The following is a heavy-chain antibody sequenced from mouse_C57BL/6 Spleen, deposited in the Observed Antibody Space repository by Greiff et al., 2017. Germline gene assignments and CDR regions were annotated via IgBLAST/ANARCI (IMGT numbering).Heavy chain of an antibody. D-gene: IGHD4-1*01. Sequence: QVQLQQPGTELVKPGASVKLSCKASGYTFTSYWMHWVKQRPGQGLEWIGNINPSNGGTNYNEKFKSKATLSVDKSSSTAYMQLSSLTSEDSAFYYCAREDANWYYFDYWGQGTTLTVSS. CDR2: INPSNGGT. CDR3: AREDANWYYFDY. J-gene: IGHJ2*01. CDR1: GYTFTSYW. V-gene: IGHV1-53*01.